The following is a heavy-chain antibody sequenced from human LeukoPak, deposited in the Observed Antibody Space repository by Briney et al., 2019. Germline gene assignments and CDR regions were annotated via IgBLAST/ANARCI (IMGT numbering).Heavy chain of an antibody. V-gene: IGHV4-30-4*01. J-gene: IGHJ4*02. CDR2: IYYSGST. D-gene: IGHD5-18*01. CDR3: ARLYSYGYEVVDY. Sequence: SETLSLTCTVSGGSISSGDYCWRWIRQPPGTGLEWIGCIYYSGSTYYNPSLKSRVTISVDTSKNQFSLKLSSVTAADTAVYYCARLYSYGYEVVDYWGQGTLVTVSS. CDR1: GGSISSGDYC.